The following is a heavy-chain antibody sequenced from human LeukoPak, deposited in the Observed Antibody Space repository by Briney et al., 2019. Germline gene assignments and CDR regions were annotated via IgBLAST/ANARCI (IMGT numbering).Heavy chain of an antibody. V-gene: IGHV6-1*01. CDR1: GDSVSSNSAA. CDR2: TYYRSKWYN. CDR3: ARGGFHNGMDV. Sequence: SQTLSFTFAISGDSVSSNSAAWNWLRQSPSRGLEWLGSTYYRSKWYNDYAVFVKSRITINPDTSKNQFSLQLNSVTPEDTAVYYCARGGFHNGMDVWGQGTTVTVSS. J-gene: IGHJ6*02. D-gene: IGHD1-26*01.